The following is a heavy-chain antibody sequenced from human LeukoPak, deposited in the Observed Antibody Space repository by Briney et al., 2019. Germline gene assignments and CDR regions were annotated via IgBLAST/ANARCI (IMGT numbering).Heavy chain of an antibody. CDR1: GYTFTGYY. D-gene: IGHD3-22*01. V-gene: IGHV1-2*02. Sequence: ASVKVSCKASGYTFTGYYMHWVRQAPGQGLEWMGWINPNSGGTNYAQKFQGRVTMTRDTSISTAYMELSRLRSDDTAVYYCARDVYYYDSSGYQRDFDIWGQGTMVTVSS. CDR2: INPNSGGT. CDR3: ARDVYYYDSSGYQRDFDI. J-gene: IGHJ3*02.